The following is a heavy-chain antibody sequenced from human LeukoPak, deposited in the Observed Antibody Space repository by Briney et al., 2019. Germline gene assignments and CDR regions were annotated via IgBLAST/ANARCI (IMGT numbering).Heavy chain of an antibody. CDR1: GHSVTSDFY. CDR2: IFHSGKT. CDR3: ARTRLGVSLPSVLGGGWFDP. Sequence: PSETLSLTCTVSGHSVTSDFYGGWIRQLPGKALEWIGTIFHSGKTYYNPSLKSRATISLDRSKNQFSLTMTSVTASDTAVYYCARTRLGVSLPSVLGGGWFDPWGQGTLVTVSS. J-gene: IGHJ5*02. D-gene: IGHD2-8*01. V-gene: IGHV4-38-2*02.